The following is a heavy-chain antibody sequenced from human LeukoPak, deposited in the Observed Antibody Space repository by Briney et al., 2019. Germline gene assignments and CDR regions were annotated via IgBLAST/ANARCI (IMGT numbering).Heavy chain of an antibody. Sequence: GGSLRLSCAASGFTFSSYAMSWVRQAPGKGLEWVSAISGSGGSTYYADSVKGRFTISRDNSKNTLYLQMNSLRAEDTAVYYCAKDVRITMIVVVMKNYYGMDAWGQGTTVTVSS. CDR3: AKDVRITMIVVVMKNYYGMDA. D-gene: IGHD3-22*01. CDR1: GFTFSSYA. V-gene: IGHV3-23*01. CDR2: ISGSGGST. J-gene: IGHJ6*02.